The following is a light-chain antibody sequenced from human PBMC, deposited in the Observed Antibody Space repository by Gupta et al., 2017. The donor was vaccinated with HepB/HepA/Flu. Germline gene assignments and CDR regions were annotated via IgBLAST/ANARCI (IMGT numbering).Light chain of an antibody. J-gene: IGKJ1*01. CDR1: HNIKNY. CDR2: AAS. Sequence: DIQMTQSPSFLSASVRDRVTITCRASHNIKNYLNWYQQRPGKAPQLLIYAASSWKSGVPSRFSGSGSGTDFTLSISRLQPEDFATYYCEHTDSTPRTFGQGTKVEIK. CDR3: EHTDSTPRT. V-gene: IGKV1-39*01.